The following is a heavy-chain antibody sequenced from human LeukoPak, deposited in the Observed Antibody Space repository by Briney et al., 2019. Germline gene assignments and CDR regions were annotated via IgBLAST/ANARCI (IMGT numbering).Heavy chain of an antibody. V-gene: IGHV3-11*01. D-gene: IGHD5-18*01. J-gene: IGHJ6*03. CDR2: ISSSGSTI. Sequence: PSETLSLTCAVYGGSFSGYYMSWIRQAPGKGLEWVSYISSSGSTIYYADSVKGRFTISRDNAKNSLYLQMNSLRAEDTAVYYCARSVDTAMDFYYYSSMDVWGTGTTVTISS. CDR3: ARSVDTAMDFYYYSSMDV. CDR1: GGSFSGYY.